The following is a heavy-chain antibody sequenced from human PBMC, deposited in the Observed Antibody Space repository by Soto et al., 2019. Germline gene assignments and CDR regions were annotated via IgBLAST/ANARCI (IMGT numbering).Heavy chain of an antibody. CDR2: VSHDGRNT. D-gene: IGHD6-19*01. J-gene: IGHJ4*02. V-gene: IGHV3-30*18. CDR1: GFTFSDYA. Sequence: VQLVESGGGVVQPGRSLRLSCAASGFTFSDYAMHWVRQAPGKGLEWVAVVSHDGRNTHYADSVKGRFTISRDSSKKTVSLEMTRLRDEDTAVYYCAKGGRQWLVTSDFNYWGQGALVTVSS. CDR3: AKGGRQWLVTSDFNY.